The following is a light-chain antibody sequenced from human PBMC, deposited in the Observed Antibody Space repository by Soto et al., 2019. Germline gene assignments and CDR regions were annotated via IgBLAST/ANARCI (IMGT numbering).Light chain of an antibody. Sequence: QSVLTQPPSASGTPGQRVTISCSGSSSNIGRNPVNWYLQLPGTAPKLLIYSNNQRPSGVPDRVSASKSGTSASLTISGLQSGDEADYYCATWDDSLYGMVFGGGTKVTVL. CDR2: SNN. V-gene: IGLV1-44*01. J-gene: IGLJ2*01. CDR1: SSNIGRNP. CDR3: ATWDDSLYGMV.